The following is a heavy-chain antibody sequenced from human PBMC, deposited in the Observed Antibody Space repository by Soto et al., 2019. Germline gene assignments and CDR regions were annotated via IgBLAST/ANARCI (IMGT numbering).Heavy chain of an antibody. CDR3: TKGGIPRRYNIPKVDFDY. J-gene: IGHJ4*02. CDR2: ISVSGGTT. D-gene: IGHD1-1*01. Sequence: GGSLRLSCAASGFTFRNFAMNWVRQAPGKGLEWVSGISVSGGTTYYADSVRGRFTVSRDNSKNSVFLQMNSLRAEDTAVYYCTKGGIPRRYNIPKVDFDYWGQGSLVTVSS. CDR1: GFTFRNFA. V-gene: IGHV3-23*01.